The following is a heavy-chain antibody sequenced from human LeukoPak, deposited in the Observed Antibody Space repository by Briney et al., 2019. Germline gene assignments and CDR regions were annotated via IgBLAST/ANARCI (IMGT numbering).Heavy chain of an antibody. CDR3: ARGKRSIDA. Sequence: GGSLRLSCAASGFTFSDSYMSWIRQAPGKGLEWVSYISTSGYSIYYADSVKGRFTISRDNAKNSLYLQMNSLRADDTAVYYCARGKRSIDAWGQGTLVTVSS. V-gene: IGHV3-11*01. J-gene: IGHJ5*02. CDR2: ISTSGYSI. D-gene: IGHD3-10*01. CDR1: GFTFSDSY.